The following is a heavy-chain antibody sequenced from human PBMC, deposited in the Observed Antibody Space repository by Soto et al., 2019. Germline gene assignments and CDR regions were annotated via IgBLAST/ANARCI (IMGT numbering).Heavy chain of an antibody. D-gene: IGHD4-4*01. V-gene: IGHV3-21*01. Sequence: ESGGGLVKPGGSLRLSCAASGFTFSSYSMNWVRQAPGKGLEWVSSISSSSSYIYYADSVKGRFTISRDNAKNSLYLQMNSLRAEDTAVYYCARDDYSNYGNYYGMDVWGQGTTVTVSS. J-gene: IGHJ6*02. CDR1: GFTFSSYS. CDR2: ISSSSSYI. CDR3: ARDDYSNYGNYYGMDV.